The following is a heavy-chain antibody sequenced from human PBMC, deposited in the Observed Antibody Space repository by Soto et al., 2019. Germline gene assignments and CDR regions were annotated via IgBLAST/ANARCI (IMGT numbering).Heavy chain of an antibody. V-gene: IGHV3-9*01. D-gene: IGHD3-22*01. Sequence: EVQLVESGGGLVQPGRSLRLSCAASGFTFDDYAMHWVRQAPGKGLEWVSGISWNSGSIGYADSVKGRFTISRDNAKNSLYLQMNSLRAEDTALYYCAKALYSPYYYDSSGVFDYWGQGTLVTVSS. J-gene: IGHJ4*02. CDR1: GFTFDDYA. CDR3: AKALYSPYYYDSSGVFDY. CDR2: ISWNSGSI.